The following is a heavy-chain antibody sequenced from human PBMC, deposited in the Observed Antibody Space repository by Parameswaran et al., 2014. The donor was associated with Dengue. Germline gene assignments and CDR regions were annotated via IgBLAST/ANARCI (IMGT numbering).Heavy chain of an antibody. D-gene: IGHD5-18*01. J-gene: IGHJ4*02. CDR2: IWYDGSHT. V-gene: IGHV3-33*06. CDR3: AKQKQPRGGSFDS. Sequence: WIRQPPGKGLEWVAAIWYDGSHTDYKDTVKGRYTISRDNSINTLFLEMNSLSAEDTAIYYCAKQKQPRGGSFDSWGQGTVVTVSS.